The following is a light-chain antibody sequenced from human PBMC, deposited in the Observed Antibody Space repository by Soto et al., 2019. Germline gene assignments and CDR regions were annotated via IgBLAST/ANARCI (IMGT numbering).Light chain of an antibody. CDR1: QSISTW. CDR2: QTS. CDR3: QQFHD. V-gene: IGKV1-5*03. Sequence: GDRVTITCRASQSISTWLAWYQQKPGKAPKLLIYQTSILQNGVPSRFSGTGSGTEFNLTIDSLQPDDFATYYCQQFHDFGQGTKLEI. J-gene: IGKJ2*01.